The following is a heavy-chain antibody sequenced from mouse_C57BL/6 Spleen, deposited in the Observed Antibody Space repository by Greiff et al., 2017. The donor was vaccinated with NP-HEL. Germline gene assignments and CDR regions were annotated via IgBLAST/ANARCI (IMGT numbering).Heavy chain of an antibody. CDR3: ARDYGSSYNWYFDV. CDR1: GYTFTDYY. J-gene: IGHJ1*03. CDR2: IYPGSGNT. D-gene: IGHD1-1*01. V-gene: IGHV1-76*01. Sequence: LQESGAELVRPGASVKLSCKASGYTFTDYYINWVKQRPGQGLEWIARIYPGSGNTYYNEKFKGKATLTAEKSSSTAYMQLSSLTSEDSAVYFCARDYGSSYNWYFDVWGTGTTVTVSS.